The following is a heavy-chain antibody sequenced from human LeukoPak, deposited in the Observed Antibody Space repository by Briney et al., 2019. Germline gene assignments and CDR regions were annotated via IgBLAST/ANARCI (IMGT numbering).Heavy chain of an antibody. CDR1: GLTLSNYG. CDR3: AKRGVVIRVILVGFHKEAYYFDS. D-gene: IGHD3-22*01. J-gene: IGHJ4*02. V-gene: IGHV3-23*01. Sequence: GGSLRLSCAVAGLTLSNYGTSWVRQAPGKGLEWVAGISGSGGGTNYADSVKGRFTISRDNPRNTLYLQMNSLRAEDTAVYFCAKRGVVIRVILVGFHKEAYYFDSWGQGALVTVSS. CDR2: ISGSGGGT.